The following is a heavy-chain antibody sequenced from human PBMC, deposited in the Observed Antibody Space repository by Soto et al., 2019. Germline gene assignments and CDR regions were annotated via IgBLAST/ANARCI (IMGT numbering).Heavy chain of an antibody. CDR2: ISGSDDST. D-gene: IGHD6-6*01. J-gene: IGHJ4*02. CDR1: GFTFSSYA. CDR3: AKRSSSSTFDY. V-gene: IGHV3-23*01. Sequence: GSLRLPGAASGFTFSSYALSLVRQAPGKGLEWVSVISGSDDSTYYADSVKGRFTISRDNSKNTLYLQMNSLRAEDTAVYYCAKRSSSSTFDYWGQGTLVTVSS.